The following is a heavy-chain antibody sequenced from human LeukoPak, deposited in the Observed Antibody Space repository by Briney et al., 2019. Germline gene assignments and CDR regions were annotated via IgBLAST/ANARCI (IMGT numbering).Heavy chain of an antibody. CDR1: GGSISTYY. J-gene: IGHJ6*03. CDR3: ARITPYDIHYMDV. Sequence: PSETLSLTCTVSGGSISTYYWSWIRQPPGKGLEWIGYIYYSGSTNYNPSLKSRVTISVDTSKNQFSLKLSSVTAADTAVYYCARITPYDIHYMDVWGKGTTVTISS. D-gene: IGHD3-9*01. V-gene: IGHV4-59*01. CDR2: IYYSGST.